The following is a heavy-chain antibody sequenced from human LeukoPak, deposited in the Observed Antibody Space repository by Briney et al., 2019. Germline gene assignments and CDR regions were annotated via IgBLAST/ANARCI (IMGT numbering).Heavy chain of an antibody. Sequence: GASVKVSCKASGYTLTSYGISWVRQAPGQGLEWMGWISAYNGNTNYAQKLQGRVTMTTDTSTSTAYMELRSLRSDDTAVYYCATAAGAAADTGIDYWGQGTLVTVSS. D-gene: IGHD6-13*01. CDR2: ISAYNGNT. V-gene: IGHV1-18*01. CDR3: ATAAGAAADTGIDY. J-gene: IGHJ4*02. CDR1: GYTLTSYG.